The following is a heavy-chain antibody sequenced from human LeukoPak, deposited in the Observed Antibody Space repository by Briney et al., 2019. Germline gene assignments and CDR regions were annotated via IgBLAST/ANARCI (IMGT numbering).Heavy chain of an antibody. J-gene: IGHJ3*02. CDR1: GGSISSYY. Sequence: SETLSLTCTVSGGSISSYYWTWIRQPPGKELEWIGYIYYSGSTNYNPSLKSRVTISVDTSTNQFSLKLSSVTAADTAVYYCARDLGPYDAFDIWGQGTMVTVSS. D-gene: IGHD3-10*01. CDR2: IYYSGST. CDR3: ARDLGPYDAFDI. V-gene: IGHV4-59*01.